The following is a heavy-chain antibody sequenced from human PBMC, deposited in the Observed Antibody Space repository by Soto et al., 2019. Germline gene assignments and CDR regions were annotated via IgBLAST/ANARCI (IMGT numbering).Heavy chain of an antibody. V-gene: IGHV3-21*04. CDR2: ISSSSSYI. Sequence: GGSLRLSCAASGFTFSSYSMNWVHQAPGKGLEWVSSISSSSSYIYYADSVKGRFTISRDNSKNTLYLQMNSLRAEDTAVYYCAKSILQVCSGGSCYSGRDYWGQGTLVTVSS. CDR3: AKSILQVCSGGSCYSGRDY. J-gene: IGHJ4*02. CDR1: GFTFSSYS. D-gene: IGHD2-15*01.